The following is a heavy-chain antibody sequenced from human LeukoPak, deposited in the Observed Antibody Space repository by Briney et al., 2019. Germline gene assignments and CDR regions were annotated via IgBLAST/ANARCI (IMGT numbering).Heavy chain of an antibody. D-gene: IGHD3-10*01. CDR1: GGSISSGGYS. J-gene: IGHJ3*02. CDR3: AREDMVRGVISAFDI. CDR2: IYHSGST. V-gene: IGHV4-61*02. Sequence: SETLSLTCTVSGGSISSGGYSWSWIRQPAGKGLEWIGRIYHSGSTYYNPSLKSRVTISVDTSKNQFSLKLSSVTAADTAVYYCAREDMVRGVISAFDIWGQGTMVTVSS.